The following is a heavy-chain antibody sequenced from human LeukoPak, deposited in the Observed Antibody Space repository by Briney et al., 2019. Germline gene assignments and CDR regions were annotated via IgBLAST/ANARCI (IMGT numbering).Heavy chain of an antibody. Sequence: GGSLRLSCAASGFTFSNYAMSWVRQVPGKGLEWVSIISGSGGSTYYADSVKGRFTISRDNSKNTLLLQMNSLRAEDTALYYCAKGKQYSTPGYFDYWGQGTLVTVSS. V-gene: IGHV3-23*01. J-gene: IGHJ4*02. CDR2: ISGSGGST. D-gene: IGHD6-6*01. CDR1: GFTFSNYA. CDR3: AKGKQYSTPGYFDY.